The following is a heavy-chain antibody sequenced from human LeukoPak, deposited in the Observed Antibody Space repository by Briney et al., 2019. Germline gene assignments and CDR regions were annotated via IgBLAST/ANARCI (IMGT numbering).Heavy chain of an antibody. CDR1: GFTYSSYA. D-gene: IGHD1-26*01. J-gene: IGHJ4*02. CDR3: VKDYQVGNSPAFGDY. V-gene: IGHV3-23*01. Sequence: GGSLRLSCAASGFTYSSYAMSWVRQAPGKGLEWVSAISGSGGSTYYADSVKGRFTISRDNSKNTLYLQMNSLRVEDTAVYYCVKDYQVGNSPAFGDYWGQGTLVTISS. CDR2: ISGSGGST.